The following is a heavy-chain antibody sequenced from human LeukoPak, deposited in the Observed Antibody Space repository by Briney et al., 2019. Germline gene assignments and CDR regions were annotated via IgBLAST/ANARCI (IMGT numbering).Heavy chain of an antibody. V-gene: IGHV4-4*07. J-gene: IGHJ5*02. D-gene: IGHD3-10*01. CDR3: AREILVQGINWFDP. CDR2: IYTSGST. CDR1: GGSISSYY. Sequence: SETLSLTCTVSGGSISSYYWSWIRQPAGKGREWIGRIYTSGSTNYNPSLKSRVTMSVGTSKNQFSLKLSSVTAADTAVYYCAREILVQGINWFDPWGQGTLVTVSS.